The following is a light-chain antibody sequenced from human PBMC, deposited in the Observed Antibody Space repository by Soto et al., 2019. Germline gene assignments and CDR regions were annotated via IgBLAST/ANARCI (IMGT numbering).Light chain of an antibody. CDR2: XXX. CDR3: QKLNAYPPWT. V-gene: IGKV1-9*01. J-gene: IGKJ1*01. Sequence: DIQMTQSPSSLSASVGDRVTITCRASQGISSNLAWYXXKXXXXXXXXXXXXXXLQSGVPSRFSGSGSGKDFTLTISSLQPEDFATYFCQKLNAYPPWTFGQGTTGEIK. CDR1: QGISSN.